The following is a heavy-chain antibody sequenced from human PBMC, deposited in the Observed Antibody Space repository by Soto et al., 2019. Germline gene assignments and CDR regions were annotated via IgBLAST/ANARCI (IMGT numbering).Heavy chain of an antibody. J-gene: IGHJ5*02. CDR3: ARSIAAAGIYNWFDA. CDR1: GFTFSDYY. Sequence: QVQLVESGGGLVKPGGSLRLSCAASGFTFSDYYMSLSRQAPGKGPGWGSYISSSGSTIYYADSVKGRFTISRDNAKNSLYLQMNCLRDEDTVVYYCARSIAAAGIYNWFDAWGQGTLVTVSS. V-gene: IGHV3-11*01. D-gene: IGHD6-13*01. CDR2: ISSSGSTI.